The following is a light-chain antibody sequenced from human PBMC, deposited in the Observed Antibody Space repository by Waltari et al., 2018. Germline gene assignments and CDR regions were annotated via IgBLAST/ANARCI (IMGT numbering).Light chain of an antibody. J-gene: IGLJ1*01. V-gene: IGLV2-14*01. CDR1: SSDVGGYTY. CDR3: SSYTSSSTLEV. Sequence: QSALTQPASVSGSPGPSITISCTGTSSDVGGYTYVSWYQQHPGKAPKLMIYEVSNRPSGVSNRFSGSKSGNTASLTISGLQAEDEADYYCSSYTSSSTLEVFGTGTKVTVL. CDR2: EVS.